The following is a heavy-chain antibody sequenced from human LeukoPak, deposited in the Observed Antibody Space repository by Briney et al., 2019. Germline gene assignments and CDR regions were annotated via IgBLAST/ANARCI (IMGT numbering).Heavy chain of an antibody. Sequence: SVKVSCKASGGTFSSYAISWVRQAPGQGLEWMGRIIPILGIANYAQKFQGRVTITADKSASTAYMELSSPRSEDTAVYYCARVAAAAGCMDVWGQGTTVTVSS. CDR2: IIPILGIA. J-gene: IGHJ6*02. V-gene: IGHV1-69*04. CDR1: GGTFSSYA. CDR3: ARVAAAAGCMDV. D-gene: IGHD6-25*01.